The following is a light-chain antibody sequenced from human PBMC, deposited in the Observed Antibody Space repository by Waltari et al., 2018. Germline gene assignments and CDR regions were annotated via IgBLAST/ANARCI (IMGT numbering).Light chain of an antibody. Sequence: QAVVTQEPSLTVSPGGTVTLTCGSSTGAVTSGHYPYWFQQKPGQAPRPLIYDTTNKHSWTPARFSGSLLGGKSALTLSGVQPEDEAEYYCLLSYSGARVFGGGTKLTVL. J-gene: IGLJ3*02. V-gene: IGLV7-46*01. CDR3: LLSYSGARV. CDR1: TGAVTSGHY. CDR2: DTT.